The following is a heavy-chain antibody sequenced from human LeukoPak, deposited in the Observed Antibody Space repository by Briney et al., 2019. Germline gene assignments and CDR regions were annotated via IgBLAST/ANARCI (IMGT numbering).Heavy chain of an antibody. J-gene: IGHJ5*02. CDR3: ARDLAGIVGVTAWFDP. CDR2: ISVYNGNT. V-gene: IGHV1-18*01. Sequence: ASVKVSCKASAYPFTSYAISWMRQAPGQGLEWMGWISVYNGNTNYAQKFQGRVTMTTDISTNTVYMELRSLRFDDTAVYYCARDLAGIVGVTAWFDPWGQGTLVTVSS. CDR1: AYPFTSYA. D-gene: IGHD1-26*01.